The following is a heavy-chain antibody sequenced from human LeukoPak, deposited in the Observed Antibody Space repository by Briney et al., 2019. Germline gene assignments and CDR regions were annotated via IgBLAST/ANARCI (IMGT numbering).Heavy chain of an antibody. CDR2: ITGGGSGI. Sequence: GGSLRLSCAASGFTFSNYAMSWVRQAPGKGLEWVSAITGGGSGIYYADSMRSRFTISRDNSKNTLYLQINSLRAEDTAVYYCAKWGDYGVLTGYYVSDCWGQGTLVTVSS. CDR1: GFTFSNYA. J-gene: IGHJ4*02. V-gene: IGHV3-23*01. D-gene: IGHD3-9*01. CDR3: AKWGDYGVLTGYYVSDC.